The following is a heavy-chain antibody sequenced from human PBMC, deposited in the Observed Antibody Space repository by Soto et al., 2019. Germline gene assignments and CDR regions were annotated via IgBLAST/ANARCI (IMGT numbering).Heavy chain of an antibody. Sequence: SETLSLTCVVCGGSFSGYYWSWIRQSPGKGLEWIGEINHSGTTNYNPSLKSRVTISVDTSKNQFSLRLSSVTAADTAVYYCSASPITVAGQNFGFWGLGNLVTVSS. CDR1: GGSFSGYY. J-gene: IGHJ4*02. D-gene: IGHD6-19*01. CDR2: INHSGTT. V-gene: IGHV4-34*01. CDR3: SASPITVAGQNFGF.